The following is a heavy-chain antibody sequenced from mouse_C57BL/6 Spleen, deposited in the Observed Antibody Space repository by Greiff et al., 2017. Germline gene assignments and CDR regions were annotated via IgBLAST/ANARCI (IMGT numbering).Heavy chain of an antibody. Sequence: QVQLKESGPGLVAPSQSLSITCTVSGFSLTSYAISWVRQPPGKGLEWLGVIWTGGGTNYNSALKSRLSISKDNSKSQVFLKMNSLETDDTARYYCASSYYYGSSLGPMDYWGQGTSVTVSS. D-gene: IGHD1-1*01. V-gene: IGHV2-9-1*01. CDR1: GFSLTSYA. J-gene: IGHJ4*01. CDR3: ASSYYYGSSLGPMDY. CDR2: IWTGGGT.